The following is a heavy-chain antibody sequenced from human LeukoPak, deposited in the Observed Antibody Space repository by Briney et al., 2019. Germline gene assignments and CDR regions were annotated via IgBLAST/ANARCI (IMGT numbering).Heavy chain of an antibody. CDR2: VFYSGST. D-gene: IGHD6-19*01. V-gene: IGHV4-59*01. Sequence: SETLSLTCTVSGASISSYYWTWIRQPPGKGLEWIGYVFYSGSTNYKSSLKSRVTTSVDTSKNQFSLKLNSVTAADTAVYYCARQRLAVAADFDYWGRGTLVTVSS. CDR1: GASISSYY. CDR3: ARQRLAVAADFDY. J-gene: IGHJ4*02.